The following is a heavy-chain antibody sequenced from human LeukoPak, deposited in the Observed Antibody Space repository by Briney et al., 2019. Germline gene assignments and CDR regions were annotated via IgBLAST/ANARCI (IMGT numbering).Heavy chain of an antibody. CDR2: IYYSGNT. V-gene: IGHV4-39*01. J-gene: IGHJ6*03. CDR1: GGSISSNSYY. Sequence: SETLPLTCTVSGGSISSNSYYWAWIRQPPGKGLEWIGTIYYSGNTYYNPSLKSRVTISIDTSKNQFSLKLSSVTAADTAVYYSSRLSYYNYSRAVWGKGPRSPSP. CDR3: SRLSYYNYSRAV.